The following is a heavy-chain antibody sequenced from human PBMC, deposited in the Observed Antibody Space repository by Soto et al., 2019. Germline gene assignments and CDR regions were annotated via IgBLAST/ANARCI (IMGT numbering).Heavy chain of an antibody. J-gene: IGHJ5*02. CDR2: MNPNSGNT. D-gene: IGHD3-10*01. CDR1: GYTFTSYD. Sequence: ASVKVSCQASGYTFTSYDINWVRQDTGQGLEWMGWMNPNSGNTGYAQKFQGRVTMTRNTSISTAYMELSSLRSEDTAVYYCASSPSPYYYGSGRPRGVNWFDPWGQGTLVTVSS. CDR3: ASSPSPYYYGSGRPRGVNWFDP. V-gene: IGHV1-8*01.